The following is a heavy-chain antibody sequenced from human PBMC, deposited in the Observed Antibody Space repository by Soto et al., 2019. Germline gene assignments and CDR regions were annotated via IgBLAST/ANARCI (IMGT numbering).Heavy chain of an antibody. V-gene: IGHV1-8*01. D-gene: IGHD6-19*01. CDR3: ARVPVDSSGWGYNWFDP. CDR2: MNPNSGNT. J-gene: IGHJ5*02. Sequence: QVQLVQSGAEVKKPGASVKVSCKASGYTFTSYDINWVRQATGQGLEWMGWMNPNSGNTGYAQKFQGRVTMTRNTSISTAYMELSSLRSEDTAVYYCARVPVDSSGWGYNWFDPWGQGTLVTVSS. CDR1: GYTFTSYD.